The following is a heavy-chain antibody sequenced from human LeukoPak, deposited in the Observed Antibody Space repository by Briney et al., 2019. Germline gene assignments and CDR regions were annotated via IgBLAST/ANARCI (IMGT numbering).Heavy chain of an antibody. V-gene: IGHV3-23*01. J-gene: IGHJ4*02. CDR1: GFTFSSYA. CDR2: ISGSGGST. D-gene: IGHD1-14*01. Sequence: GGSLRLSCAASGFTFSSYAMSWVRQAPGKGLEWVSAISGSGGSTYYADSVKGRFTISRDNSKNTLYLQMNSLRAEDTAVYYCAAGSRNQPYYFDYWGQGTLVTVSP. CDR3: AAGSRNQPYYFDY.